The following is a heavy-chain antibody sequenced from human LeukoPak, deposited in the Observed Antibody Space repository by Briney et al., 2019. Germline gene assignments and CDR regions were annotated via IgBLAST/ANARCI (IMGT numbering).Heavy chain of an antibody. V-gene: IGHV3-23*01. Sequence: GGSLRLSCASSGFTFSSYAMSWVRQAPGKGLEWVSTIGGTGVRTYYADSVKGRFAISRDNSKNTLYLQINSLRAEDTAVYFCAKDRLGGPYFFHYWGQGTLVTVSS. CDR1: GFTFSSYA. CDR2: IGGTGVRT. CDR3: AKDRLGGPYFFHY. D-gene: IGHD3-16*01. J-gene: IGHJ4*02.